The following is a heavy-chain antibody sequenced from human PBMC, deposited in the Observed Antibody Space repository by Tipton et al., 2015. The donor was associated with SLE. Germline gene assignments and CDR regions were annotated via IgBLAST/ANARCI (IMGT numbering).Heavy chain of an antibody. V-gene: IGHV4-4*07. CDR3: ARDQTGWGFVFDY. CDR1: GDSITYHY. J-gene: IGHJ4*02. D-gene: IGHD2-21*01. Sequence: TLSLTCTVSGDSITYHYWGWVRQPAGKGLEWIGHIYSSGSTSYNPSLKSRVTMSVDTSKNQFSLKLSSVTAADTAVYYCARDQTGWGFVFDYWGQGTLVTVSS. CDR2: IYSSGST.